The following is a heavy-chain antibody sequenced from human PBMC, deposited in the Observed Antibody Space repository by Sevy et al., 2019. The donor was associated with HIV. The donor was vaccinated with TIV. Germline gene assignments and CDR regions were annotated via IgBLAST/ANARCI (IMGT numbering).Heavy chain of an antibody. V-gene: IGHV3-23*01. CDR1: GFDFSIYS. D-gene: IGHD2-8*01. Sequence: GGSLRLSCAASGFDFSIYSMSWVRQAPGKGLEWVSTLSFGCGKINYADSVKGRFTISGDNSKSSVYLKMNNMRVEDTAVYYCAREGCTKPHDYWGQGTLVTVSS. CDR2: LSFGCGKI. CDR3: AREGCTKPHDY. J-gene: IGHJ4*02.